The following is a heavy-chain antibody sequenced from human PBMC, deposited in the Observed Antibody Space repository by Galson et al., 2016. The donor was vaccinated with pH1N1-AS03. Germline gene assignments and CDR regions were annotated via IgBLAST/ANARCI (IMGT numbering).Heavy chain of an antibody. J-gene: IGHJ5*01. Sequence: TLSLTCIVSGASVSSGGDCWSWIRQPAGKGLEWIGRINNRGNTKYNPSLESRVVMSADTSRNQFSLRLSAVTAADTAVYYCTRGKEKGRVIVPTVLFYFDSWGQGKLVTVAS. CDR3: TRGKEKGRVIVPTVLFYFDS. V-gene: IGHV4-61*02. CDR2: INNRGNT. CDR1: GASVSSGGDC. D-gene: IGHD2-21*01.